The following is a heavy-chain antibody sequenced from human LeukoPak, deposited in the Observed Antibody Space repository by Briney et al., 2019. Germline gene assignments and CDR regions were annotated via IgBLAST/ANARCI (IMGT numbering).Heavy chain of an antibody. CDR2: ISYDGNNE. CDR3: ARDVNAISSGRLAY. Sequence: GRSLRLSCAASGFTFSYFAMHWVRQAPGKGLEWVAVISYDGNNEYYADSVKGRFTISRDKSKNTLYLEMNSLRPEDTAVYYCARDVNAISSGRLAYWGQGTLVTVSS. D-gene: IGHD2-21*01. J-gene: IGHJ4*02. CDR1: GFTFSYFA. V-gene: IGHV3-30-3*01.